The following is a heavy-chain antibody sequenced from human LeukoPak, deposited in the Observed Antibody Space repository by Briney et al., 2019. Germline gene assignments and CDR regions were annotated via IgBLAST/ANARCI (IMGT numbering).Heavy chain of an antibody. Sequence: GGSLRLSCAASGFTFSSYGMHWVRQAPGKGLEWVAFIHFDGSTKYSGDSVQGRFTISRDNSRNILCLQMNNLRPEDTAFYYCAKDQCTRTSCDGYPGYWGQGTLVTVSS. D-gene: IGHD2-2*01. J-gene: IGHJ4*02. V-gene: IGHV3-30*02. CDR3: AKDQCTRTSCDGYPGY. CDR1: GFTFSSYG. CDR2: IHFDGSTK.